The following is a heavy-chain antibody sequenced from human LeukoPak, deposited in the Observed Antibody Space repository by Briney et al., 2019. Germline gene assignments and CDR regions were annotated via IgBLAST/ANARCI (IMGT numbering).Heavy chain of an antibody. CDR1: GFTFSSYG. CDR3: AKDSSGWHWGY. Sequence: GGSLRLSCAASGFTFSSYGMHWVRQAPGKGLEWVAVISYDGSNKYYADSVKGRFTISRDISKNTLYLQMNSLRAEDTAVYYCAKDSSGWHWGYWGQGTLVTVSS. V-gene: IGHV3-30*18. D-gene: IGHD6-19*01. CDR2: ISYDGSNK. J-gene: IGHJ4*02.